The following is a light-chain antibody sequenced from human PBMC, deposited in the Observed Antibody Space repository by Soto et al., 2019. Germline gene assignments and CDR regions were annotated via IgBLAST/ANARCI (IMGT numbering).Light chain of an antibody. CDR3: QQYGSSPRT. Sequence: EIVLPQSPGTLSLSPGERATLSCRASQSVSSSYLAWYQQKPGQAPRLLIYGASSRATGIPDRFSGSGSGTDCTLTISRLEPEDFALYYCQQYGSSPRTFGQGTKVEIK. CDR1: QSVSSSY. J-gene: IGKJ1*01. V-gene: IGKV3-20*01. CDR2: GAS.